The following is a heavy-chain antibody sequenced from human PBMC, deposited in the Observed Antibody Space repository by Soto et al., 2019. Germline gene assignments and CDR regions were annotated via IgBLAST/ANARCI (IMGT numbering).Heavy chain of an antibody. J-gene: IGHJ5*02. D-gene: IGHD1-7*01. CDR2: IHTAKGNT. CDR1: GYTFNRYY. CDR3: ARDPIWTYTWNYARLNYLDP. Sequence: ASVKVSCKASGYTFNRYYMHWVRQAPGPGLEWMGWIHTAKGNTKYSQKFEARVTLTRDTAASTAYMELNSLRSDDTAVYYYARDPIWTYTWNYARLNYLDPWGQGTLVTVSS. V-gene: IGHV1-3*04.